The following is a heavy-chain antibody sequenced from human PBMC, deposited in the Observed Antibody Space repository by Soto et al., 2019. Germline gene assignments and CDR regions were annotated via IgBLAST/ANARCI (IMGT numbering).Heavy chain of an antibody. CDR2: IGGYKGNT. CDR1: GYTFTNYG. V-gene: IGHV1-18*01. J-gene: IGHJ4*02. Sequence: QVQLVQSGAEVRAPGASVQVSCKASGYTFTNYGVSWVRQAPGQGLEWMGWIGGYKGNTNYAQKLQGRVTLTTDTSTSTAYMELRSLRSDDTAVYYCAPHTLDTGMPSGYWGQGTLVTVSS. D-gene: IGHD5-18*01. CDR3: APHTLDTGMPSGY.